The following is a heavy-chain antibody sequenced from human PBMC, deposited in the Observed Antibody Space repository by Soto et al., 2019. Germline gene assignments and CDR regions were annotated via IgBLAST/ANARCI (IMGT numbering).Heavy chain of an antibody. CDR1: GFTFDDYA. CDR2: ISWNSGSI. Sequence: GGSLRLSCAASGFTFDDYAMHWVRQAPGKGLEWVSGISWNSGSIGYADSVKGRFTISRDNAKNSLYLQMNSLRAEDTALYYCAKGGDIQLWPLDYWGQGTLVTVSS. CDR3: AKGGDIQLWPLDY. V-gene: IGHV3-9*01. J-gene: IGHJ4*02. D-gene: IGHD5-18*01.